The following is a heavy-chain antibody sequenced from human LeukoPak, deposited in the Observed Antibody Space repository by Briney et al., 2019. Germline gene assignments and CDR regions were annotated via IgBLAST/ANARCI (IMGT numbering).Heavy chain of an antibody. CDR1: GFSVSSNY. Sequence: GGSLRLSCAASGFSVSSNYMSWVRQAPGKGLEWVSALYSGGTTYYADSVKGRFTISRDNSKNTLYLQMNSLRVEDTAVYYCARAETEITTFDYWGQGTLVTVSS. CDR3: ARAETEITTFDY. CDR2: LYSGGTT. J-gene: IGHJ4*02. D-gene: IGHD3-22*01. V-gene: IGHV3-66*01.